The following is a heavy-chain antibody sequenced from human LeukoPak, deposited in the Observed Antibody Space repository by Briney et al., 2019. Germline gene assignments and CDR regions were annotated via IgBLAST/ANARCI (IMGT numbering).Heavy chain of an antibody. Sequence: PGGSLRLSCAASGFTLDNYAIHWVRQAPGKGLEWVSLISGDGGSTYYADSMKGRFTISRDNSKNSLYLQMNSLRAEDTAVYYCAREGIAAAGTSHYYYGMDVWGQGTTVTVSS. J-gene: IGHJ6*02. V-gene: IGHV3-43*02. D-gene: IGHD6-13*01. CDR2: ISGDGGST. CDR3: AREGIAAAGTSHYYYGMDV. CDR1: GFTLDNYA.